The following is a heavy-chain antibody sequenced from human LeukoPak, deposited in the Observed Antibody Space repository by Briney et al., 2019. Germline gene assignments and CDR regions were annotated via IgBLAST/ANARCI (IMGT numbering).Heavy chain of an antibody. V-gene: IGHV3-74*01. CDR2: INPDGSFT. CDR3: ANLLESDP. Sequence: GGSLRLSCAASGFTFSSYWMHWVRQVPGKGLVWVSRINPDGSFTTYADSVKGRFTISRDNSKNTLYLQMNSLRAEDTAVYYCANLLESDPWGQGTLVTVSS. CDR1: GFTFSSYW. D-gene: IGHD1-26*01. J-gene: IGHJ5*02.